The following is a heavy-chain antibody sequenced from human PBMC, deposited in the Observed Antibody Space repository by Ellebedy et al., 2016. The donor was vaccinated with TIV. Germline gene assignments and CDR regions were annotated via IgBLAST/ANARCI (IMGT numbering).Heavy chain of an antibody. Sequence: GESLKISCAASGFTFSSYWMHWVRQAPGKGLVWVSRINSDGSTTTNADSVKGRFTISRDNSKNTLYLQMDSLRAEDTAVYYCARDAYSSGWYRRDWGQGTLVTVSS. CDR1: GFTFSSYW. J-gene: IGHJ4*02. CDR2: INSDGSTT. CDR3: ARDAYSSGWYRRD. D-gene: IGHD6-19*01. V-gene: IGHV3-74*01.